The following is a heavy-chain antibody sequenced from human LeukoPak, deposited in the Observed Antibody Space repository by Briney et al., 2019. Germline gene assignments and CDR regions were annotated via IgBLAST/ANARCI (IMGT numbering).Heavy chain of an antibody. V-gene: IGHV1-2*02. J-gene: IGHJ4*02. Sequence: GASVKVSCKASGYTFTGYYMHWVRQAPGQGLEWMGWINPNSGGTNYAQNLQGRVTMTRDTSISTAYMELSRLRSDDTAVYYCASPIAAADTFDYWGQGTLVTVSS. CDR3: ASPIAAADTFDY. CDR2: INPNSGGT. D-gene: IGHD6-13*01. CDR1: GYTFTGYY.